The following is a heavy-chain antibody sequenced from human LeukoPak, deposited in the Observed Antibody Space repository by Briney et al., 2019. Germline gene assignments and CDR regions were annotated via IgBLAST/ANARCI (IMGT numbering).Heavy chain of an antibody. D-gene: IGHD3-10*02. CDR2: ISGSGGST. CDR3: AELGITMIGGV. CDR1: GFTFSSYE. V-gene: IGHV3-23*01. Sequence: GGSLRLSCAASGFTFSSYEMNWVRQAPGKGLEWVSSISGSGGSTYYADSVQGRFTISRDNSWNTLYLQMNILRAEDTAVYYCAELGITMIGGVWGKGTTVTISS. J-gene: IGHJ6*04.